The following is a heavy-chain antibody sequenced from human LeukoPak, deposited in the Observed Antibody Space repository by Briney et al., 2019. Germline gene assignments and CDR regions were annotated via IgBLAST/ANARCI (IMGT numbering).Heavy chain of an antibody. Sequence: ASVKVSCKASGYTFTGYYMHWVRQAPGQGLEWMGWINPNSGGTNYAQKFQGRVTMTRDTSISTAYMELSRLRSDDTAVYYCARDVYSSSWYEDYWGQGTLVTVSS. CDR1: GYTFTGYY. CDR3: ARDVYSSSWYEDY. J-gene: IGHJ4*02. CDR2: INPNSGGT. D-gene: IGHD6-13*01. V-gene: IGHV1-2*02.